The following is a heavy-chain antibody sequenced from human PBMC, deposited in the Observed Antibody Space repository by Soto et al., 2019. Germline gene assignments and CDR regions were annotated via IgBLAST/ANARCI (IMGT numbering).Heavy chain of an antibody. CDR2: ISMSGTYI. CDR3: ARPGITGTTAYYYGMDV. D-gene: IGHD1-7*01. CDR1: GFTFSSYN. J-gene: IGHJ6*02. V-gene: IGHV3-21*01. Sequence: VGSLRLSCAASGFTFSSYNMNWVRQAPGKGLEWVSSISMSGTYIFYADSVKGRFTIARDNAKNSLYLQMNSLRAEDTAAYYCARPGITGTTAYYYGMDVWGQGTTVTVSS.